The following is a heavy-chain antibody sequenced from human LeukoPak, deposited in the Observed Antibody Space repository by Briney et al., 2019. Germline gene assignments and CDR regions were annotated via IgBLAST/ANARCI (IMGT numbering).Heavy chain of an antibody. V-gene: IGHV3-30*02. D-gene: IGHD3-10*01. Sequence: GGSLRLSCAASGFPFSGYGMHWVRQAPGKGLEWLAFMRYDGSNKYYADSVKGRFTISRDNSKNTLYLQMNSLRPEDTAVYYCAKDPRSGSYSGWFDPWGQGTLVTVSS. CDR3: AKDPRSGSYSGWFDP. CDR1: GFPFSGYG. CDR2: MRYDGSNK. J-gene: IGHJ5*02.